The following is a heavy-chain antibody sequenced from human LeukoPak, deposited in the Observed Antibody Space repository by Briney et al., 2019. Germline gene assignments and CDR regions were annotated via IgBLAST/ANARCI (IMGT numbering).Heavy chain of an antibody. Sequence: HPGGSLRLSCAASGFIFSNYGMHWLRQAPGKGPEWVTGKDYNGRKTYYADSVKGRFTLSRDDSKSTLYLQMNSLRSEDTAAYYCARDLAFFAPSLGGQGTLVTVSS. J-gene: IGHJ4*02. D-gene: IGHD3-3*01. CDR1: GFIFSNYG. CDR3: ARDLAFFAPSL. CDR2: KDYNGRKT. V-gene: IGHV3-33*04.